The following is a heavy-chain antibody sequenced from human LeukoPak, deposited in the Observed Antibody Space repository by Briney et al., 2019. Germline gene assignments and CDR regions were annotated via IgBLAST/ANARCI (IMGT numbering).Heavy chain of an antibody. J-gene: IGHJ2*01. CDR3: ARGSYYYDSSGYYYPSGYWYFDL. CDR2: IYSGGST. V-gene: IGHV3-66*01. D-gene: IGHD3-22*01. Sequence: GGSLRPSCAASGFTVSSNYMSWVRQAPGKGLEWVSVIYSGGSTYYADSVKGRFTISRDNSKNTLYLQMNSLRAEDTAVYYCARGSYYYDSSGYYYPSGYWYFDLWGRGTLVTVSS. CDR1: GFTVSSNY.